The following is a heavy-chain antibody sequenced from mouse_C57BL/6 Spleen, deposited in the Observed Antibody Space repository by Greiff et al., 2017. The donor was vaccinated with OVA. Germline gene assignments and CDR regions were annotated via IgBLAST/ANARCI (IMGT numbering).Heavy chain of an antibody. CDR3: ATLGSSDAMDY. D-gene: IGHD1-1*01. CDR2: IYPRDGST. J-gene: IGHJ4*01. Sequence: VQLKESGPELVKPGASVKLSCKASGYTFTSYDINWVKQRPGQGLEWIGWIYPRDGSTKYNEKFKGKATLTVDTSSSTAYMELHSLTSEDSAVYFCATLGSSDAMDYWGQGTSVTVSS. CDR1: GYTFTSYD. V-gene: IGHV1-85*01.